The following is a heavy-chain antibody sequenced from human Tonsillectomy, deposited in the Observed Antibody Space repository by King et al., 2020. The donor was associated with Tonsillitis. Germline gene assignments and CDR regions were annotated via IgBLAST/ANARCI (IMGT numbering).Heavy chain of an antibody. Sequence: VQLVESGGGLVQPGRSLRLSCTASVFTFGDYAMSWVRQAPGKGLEWVGFIRSKAYGGTTEYAASVKGRFTISRDDSKSIAYLQMNSLKTEDTAVYYCTRERPPGAFDIWGQGTMVTVSS. CDR1: VFTFGDYA. V-gene: IGHV3-49*04. D-gene: IGHD3-10*01. J-gene: IGHJ3*02. CDR3: TRERPPGAFDI. CDR2: IRSKAYGGTT.